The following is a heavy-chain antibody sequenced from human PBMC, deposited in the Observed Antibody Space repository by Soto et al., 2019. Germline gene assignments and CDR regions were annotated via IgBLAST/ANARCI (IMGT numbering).Heavy chain of an antibody. J-gene: IGHJ3*01. CDR3: ARSRAARSAGGGYCSGGSCYAVAFDX. V-gene: IGHV1-46*01. D-gene: IGHD2-15*01. CDR1: GYTFTSYY. CDR2: INPSGGST. Sequence: ASVKVSCKASGYTFTSYYMHWVRQAPGQGLEWMGIINPSGGSTSYAQKFQGRVTMTRDTSTSTVYMELSSLRSEDTAVYYCARSRAARSAGGGYCSGGSCYAVAFDXWG.